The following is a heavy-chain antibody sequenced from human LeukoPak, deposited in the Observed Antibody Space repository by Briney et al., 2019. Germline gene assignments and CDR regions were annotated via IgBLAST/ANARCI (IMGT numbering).Heavy chain of an antibody. J-gene: IGHJ4*02. CDR1: DGSITNYY. CDR2: IHTSGST. CDR3: ARLSPKGDGGTFFDY. Sequence: TSETLSLTCTVSDGSITNYYGSWIRQPAGKGLEWIGRIHTSGSTHYNPSLQSRVTMSIDTSKNQFSLKLSSVTAADTAVYYCARLSPKGDGGTFFDYWGQGTLVTVSS. D-gene: IGHD1-1*01. V-gene: IGHV4-4*07.